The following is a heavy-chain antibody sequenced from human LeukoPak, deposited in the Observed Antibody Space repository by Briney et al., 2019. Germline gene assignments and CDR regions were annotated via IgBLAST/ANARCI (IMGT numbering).Heavy chain of an antibody. CDR1: GFTFSSYG. D-gene: IGHD6-13*01. V-gene: IGHV3-30*18. CDR2: ISYDGSNK. CDR3: AKDHGGIAI. Sequence: AGGPLRLSCAASGFTFSSYGMHWVRQAPGKGLEWVAVISYDGSNKYYANSVKGRFTISRDNSKNTLYLQMNSLRAEDTAVYYCAKDHGGIAIWGQGTMVTVSS. J-gene: IGHJ3*02.